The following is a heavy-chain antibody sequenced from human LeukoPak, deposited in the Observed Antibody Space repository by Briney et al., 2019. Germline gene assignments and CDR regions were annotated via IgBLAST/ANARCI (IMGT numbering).Heavy chain of an antibody. J-gene: IGHJ2*01. CDR1: GGSISSYY. D-gene: IGHD3-10*01. V-gene: IGHV4-59*01. Sequence: PSETLSLTCTVSGGSISSYYWSWIRQPPGKGLEWIGYIYYSGSTNYNPSLKSRVTISVDTSKNQFSLKLSSVTAADTAVYYCARDPSYYGSRDWYFDLWGRGTLVTVSS. CDR2: IYYSGST. CDR3: ARDPSYYGSRDWYFDL.